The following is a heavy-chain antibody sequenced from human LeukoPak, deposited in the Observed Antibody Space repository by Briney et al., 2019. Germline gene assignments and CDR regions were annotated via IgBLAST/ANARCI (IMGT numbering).Heavy chain of an antibody. CDR3: ARYCSSTSCSQGGFDY. D-gene: IGHD2-2*01. J-gene: IGHJ4*02. CDR2: IYTSGST. V-gene: IGHV4-4*09. Sequence: SETLSLTCAVSGGSLSSYYSSWIRQPPGEGLEWIGYIYTSGSTNYNPSLKSRVTISVDTSKNQFSLKLSSVTAADTAVYYCARYCSSTSCSQGGFDYWGQGTLVTVSS. CDR1: GGSLSSYY.